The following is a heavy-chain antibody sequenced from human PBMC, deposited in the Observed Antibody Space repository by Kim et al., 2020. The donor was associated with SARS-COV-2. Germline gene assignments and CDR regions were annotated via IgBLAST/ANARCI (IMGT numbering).Heavy chain of an antibody. CDR2: IIPIFGTA. CDR1: GGTFSSYA. V-gene: IGHV1-69*13. J-gene: IGHJ6*02. Sequence: SVKVSCKASGGTFSSYAISWVRQAPGQGLEWMGGIIPIFGTANYAQKFQGRVTITADESTSTAYMELSSLRSEDTAVYYCARHVSSGYGLPTYYYYGMDVWGQGTTVTVSS. D-gene: IGHD3-22*01. CDR3: ARHVSSGYGLPTYYYYGMDV.